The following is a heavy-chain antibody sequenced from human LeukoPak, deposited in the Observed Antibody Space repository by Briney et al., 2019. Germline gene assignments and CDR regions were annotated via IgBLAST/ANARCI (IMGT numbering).Heavy chain of an antibody. J-gene: IGHJ4*02. V-gene: IGHV4-39*01. D-gene: IGHD1-26*01. Sequence: SETLSLACSVSAGSISSTSYYWGWIRQPPGKGLEWIGSIYYSGSTYYNPSLKSRVTISVDTSKNQFSLKLSSVTAADTAVYYCARQQVVGATFDYWGQGTLVTVSS. CDR2: IYYSGST. CDR3: ARQQVVGATFDY. CDR1: AGSISSTSYY.